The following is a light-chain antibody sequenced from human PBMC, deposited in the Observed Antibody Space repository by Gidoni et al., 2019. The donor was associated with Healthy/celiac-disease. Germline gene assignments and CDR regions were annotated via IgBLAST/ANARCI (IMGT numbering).Light chain of an antibody. J-gene: IGKJ2*01. Sequence: EIVLTPSPATLSLSPGERATLSCRASQSVSSYLAWYQQKPGQAPRLLIYDASNRATGIPARFSGSGSGTDFTLTISSLEPEDFAVYYCQQRSNWPPRYTFXXXTKLEIK. CDR1: QSVSSY. CDR3: QQRSNWPPRYT. CDR2: DAS. V-gene: IGKV3-11*01.